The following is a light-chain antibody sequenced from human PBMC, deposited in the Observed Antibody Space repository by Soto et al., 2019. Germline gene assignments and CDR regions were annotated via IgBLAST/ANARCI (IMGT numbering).Light chain of an antibody. CDR3: QQYNSYRT. J-gene: IGKJ1*01. CDR2: DAS. CDR1: QSISSW. V-gene: IGKV1-5*01. Sequence: DIQMTQSPSTLSASVGDRVTITCRASQSISSWLAWYQQKPGKAHKLLIYDASSLESGVPSRFSSSGSGTEFALTISSLQPDDFATYYCQQYNSYRTFGQGTKVEIK.